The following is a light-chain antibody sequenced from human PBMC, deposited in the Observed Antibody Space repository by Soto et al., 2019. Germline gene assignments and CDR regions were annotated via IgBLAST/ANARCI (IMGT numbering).Light chain of an antibody. CDR1: QSVSSSY. V-gene: IGKV3-20*01. CDR2: GAS. CDR3: QQYVNAPQT. Sequence: ETVLTQSPGTLSLSPGERATLSCRASQSVSSSYLAWYQEKPGQAPRLLIYGASTRATGIPDRFTGSGSGTDFTLPISRLEPEDSAIYYCQQYVNAPQTFGQGTKLEIK. J-gene: IGKJ2*01.